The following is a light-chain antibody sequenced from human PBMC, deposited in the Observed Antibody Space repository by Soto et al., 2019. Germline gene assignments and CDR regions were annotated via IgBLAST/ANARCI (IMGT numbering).Light chain of an antibody. CDR1: QSISSW. CDR2: KPS. Sequence: DLQMTQSPSTLSASVGDRVTITCRASQSISSWLAWYQQKPGKAPKLLIYKPSSLESGVPSRFRGTGSGTEFTLTISSLQPDDFATYYCQGGFTSGPGTKVDIK. V-gene: IGKV1-5*03. CDR3: QGGFT. J-gene: IGKJ3*01.